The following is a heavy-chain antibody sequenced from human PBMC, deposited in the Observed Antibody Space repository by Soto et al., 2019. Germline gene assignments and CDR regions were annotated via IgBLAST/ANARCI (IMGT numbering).Heavy chain of an antibody. Sequence: SETLSLTCSVSGGPISSGSGYWGWVRQPPGKGLEWIGSISNRGTTYYNPSLKGRVTISVDTSKNQFSLRVRSVTAADTAVYYCARHPPSIVGVTALPSHFDNWGQEAQVTVSS. V-gene: IGHV4-39*01. CDR2: ISNRGTT. CDR3: ARHPPSIVGVTALPSHFDN. CDR1: GGPISSGSGY. J-gene: IGHJ4*02. D-gene: IGHD2-21*02.